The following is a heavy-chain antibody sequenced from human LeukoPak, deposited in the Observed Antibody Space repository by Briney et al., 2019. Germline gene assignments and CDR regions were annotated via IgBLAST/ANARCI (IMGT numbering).Heavy chain of an antibody. J-gene: IGHJ6*02. Sequence: GGSLRLSCAASGFTFSDYYMSWIRQAPGKGLEWVSYISSSGSTIYYAGSVKGRFTISRDNAKKSLYLQMNSLRAEDTAVYYCARQPTAVTTDYYYYGMDVWGQGTTVTVSS. D-gene: IGHD4-17*01. CDR1: GFTFSDYY. CDR3: ARQPTAVTTDYYYYGMDV. CDR2: ISSSGSTI. V-gene: IGHV3-11*01.